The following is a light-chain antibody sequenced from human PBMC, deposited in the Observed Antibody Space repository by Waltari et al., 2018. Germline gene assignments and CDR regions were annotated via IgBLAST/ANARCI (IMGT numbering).Light chain of an antibody. CDR2: SNK. V-gene: IGLV1-44*01. Sequence: QSVLTQPPSASGTPGQKITISCSGSTSNIGSNTVDWYQQLPGTAPKLLRYSNKLRPSWVPWGFDGAKSGSSASLAIFGLQSEDDADYYCAAWDDSLKGVVFGGGTKVTVL. J-gene: IGLJ2*01. CDR3: AAWDDSLKGVV. CDR1: TSNIGSNT.